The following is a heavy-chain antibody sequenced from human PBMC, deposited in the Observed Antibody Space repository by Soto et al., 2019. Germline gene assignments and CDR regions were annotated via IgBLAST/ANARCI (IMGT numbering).Heavy chain of an antibody. CDR3: ARDGINWGFDH. Sequence: QVQLVESGGGVVQPGRSLRLSCTASGFTFRRNGMHWVRQAPGKGLEWVAVIWNDGSNKYYADSVKDRFTIARDNSKNTLYLQMNSLRAEDTAVYYCARDGINWGFDHWGQGTLVIVSS. D-gene: IGHD7-27*01. CDR2: IWNDGSNK. J-gene: IGHJ4*02. V-gene: IGHV3-33*01. CDR1: GFTFRRNG.